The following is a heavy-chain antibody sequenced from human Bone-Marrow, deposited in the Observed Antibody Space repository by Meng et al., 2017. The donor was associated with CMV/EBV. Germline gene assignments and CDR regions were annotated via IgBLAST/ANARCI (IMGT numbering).Heavy chain of an antibody. CDR2: INPNSGGT. V-gene: IGHV1-2*02. CDR3: ASHGWVSS. CDR1: GYTFTSYD. D-gene: IGHD5/OR15-5a*01. Sequence: ASVKVSCKASGYTFTSYDINWVRQATGQGLEWMGWINPNSGGTNYAQRFQGRVTMTRDTSISTAYMELSRLRSDDTAVYYCASHGWVSSWGQGTLVTVSS. J-gene: IGHJ5*02.